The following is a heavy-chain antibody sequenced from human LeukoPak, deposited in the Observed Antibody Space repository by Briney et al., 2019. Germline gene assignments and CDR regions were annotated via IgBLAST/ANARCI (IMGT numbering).Heavy chain of an antibody. CDR2: IYSGGST. V-gene: IGHV3-66*01. Sequence: QAGGSLRLSCAASGFTVSSNYMSWVRQATGKGLEWVSVIYSGGSTYYADSVKGRFTISRDNSKNTLYLQMNSLRAEDTAVYYCARILGADEGADYWGQGALVTVSS. J-gene: IGHJ4*02. CDR1: GFTVSSNY. CDR3: ARILGADEGADY. D-gene: IGHD1-26*01.